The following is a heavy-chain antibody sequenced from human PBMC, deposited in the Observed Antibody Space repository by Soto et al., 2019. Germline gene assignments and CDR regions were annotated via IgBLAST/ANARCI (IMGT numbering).Heavy chain of an antibody. CDR1: GYTFTNYG. V-gene: IGHV1-18*01. Sequence: QVQLLQSGAEVKKPGASVTVSCKASGYTFTNYGITWVRQLPVQGREWMGGISAYNGNTHYTQRLQGRVTMTTDTSTSTAYLELRGLRSDDTAVDYCARMRSLVGYFYHYMDVLGKGTTVTVSS. J-gene: IGHJ6*03. CDR3: ARMRSLVGYFYHYMDV. CDR2: ISAYNGNT. D-gene: IGHD6-6*01.